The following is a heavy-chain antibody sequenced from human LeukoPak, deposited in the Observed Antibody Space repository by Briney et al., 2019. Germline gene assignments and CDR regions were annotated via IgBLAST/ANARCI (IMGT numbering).Heavy chain of an antibody. J-gene: IGHJ4*02. CDR3: ARWGGLGLMAKITGDY. CDR1: GFTFSSYA. Sequence: PGGSLRLSCAASGFTFSSYAMSWVRQAPGKGLEWVSAISGSGGSTYYADSVKGRFTISRDNSKNTLYLQMNSLRAEDTALYYVARWGGLGLMAKITGDYWGQGTLVTVSS. CDR2: ISGSGGST. D-gene: IGHD5-24*01. V-gene: IGHV3-23*01.